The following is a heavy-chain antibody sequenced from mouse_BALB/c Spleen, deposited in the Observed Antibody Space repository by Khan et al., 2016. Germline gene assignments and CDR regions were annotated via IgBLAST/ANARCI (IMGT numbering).Heavy chain of an antibody. CDR3: ARARYGNTWFAY. V-gene: IGHV3-2*02. CDR1: GNSITSDYA. D-gene: IGHD2-1*01. J-gene: IGHJ3*01. Sequence: EVQLQESGPGLVKPSQSLSLTCTVTGNSITSDYAWNWIRQFPGNKLEWMGYISYSGSTSYNPSLKSRISITRDTSKNQFFLQLNSVTTEDTATYYCARARYGNTWFAYWGQGTLVTVSA. CDR2: ISYSGST.